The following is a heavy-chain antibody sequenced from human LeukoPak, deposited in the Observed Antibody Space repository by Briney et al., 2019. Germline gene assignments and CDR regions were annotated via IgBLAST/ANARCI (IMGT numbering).Heavy chain of an antibody. CDR2: TKSKADGGTT. D-gene: IGHD1-26*01. Sequence: GGSLRLSCAPSGFIFTKAWMSWVRQAPGKGLEWVARTKSKADGGTTDYAAPVKGRFTISSDDSKSTVYLQMNSLKTEDTAVYFCTAVRWSGSFDYWGQGTLSPSPQ. J-gene: IGHJ4*02. CDR3: TAVRWSGSFDY. CDR1: GFIFTKAW. V-gene: IGHV3-15*01.